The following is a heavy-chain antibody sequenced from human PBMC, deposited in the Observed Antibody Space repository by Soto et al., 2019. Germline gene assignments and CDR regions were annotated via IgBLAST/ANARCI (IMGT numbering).Heavy chain of an antibody. J-gene: IGHJ6*02. CDR1: GYSFTTYG. Sequence: QVQLVQSRGEVKKPGASVKVSCKTSGYSFTTYGISWVRQAPGQGLEWMGWISGYNGNTNYAQKRQGRVTMTTDTSTSRAYRELRSLRSDDTAVDYCAREGPAPYYSYGMDGWGQGSTVTVSS. CDR3: AREGPAPYYSYGMDG. V-gene: IGHV1-18*01. CDR2: ISGYNGNT.